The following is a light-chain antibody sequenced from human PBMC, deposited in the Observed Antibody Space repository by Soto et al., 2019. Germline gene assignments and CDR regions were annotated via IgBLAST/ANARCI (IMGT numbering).Light chain of an antibody. J-gene: IGLJ3*02. Sequence: QSALTQPPSASGSPGQSVTISCTGTSSDVGGYNYASWYQQHPGKAPKLMIYEVSKRPSGVPDRFSGSKSGNTASLTVSGLQAEDEADYYCSSYAGSNNPPWVFGGGTKLTVL. CDR2: EVS. CDR3: SSYAGSNNPPWV. CDR1: SSDVGGYNY. V-gene: IGLV2-8*01.